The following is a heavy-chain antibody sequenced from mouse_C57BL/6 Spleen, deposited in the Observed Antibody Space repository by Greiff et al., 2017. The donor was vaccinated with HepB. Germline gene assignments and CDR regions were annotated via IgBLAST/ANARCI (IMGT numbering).Heavy chain of an antibody. V-gene: IGHV1-19*01. D-gene: IGHD2-4*01. CDR2: INPYNGGT. J-gene: IGHJ2*01. CDR3: ARRDYDVGYYFDY. CDR1: GYTFTDYY. Sequence: EVQLQQSGPVLVKPGASVKMSCKASGYTFTDYYMNWVKQSHGKSLEWIGVINPYNGGTSYNQKFKGKATLTVDKSSSTDYMELNSLTSEDSAVYYDARRDYDVGYYFDYWGQGTTLTVSS.